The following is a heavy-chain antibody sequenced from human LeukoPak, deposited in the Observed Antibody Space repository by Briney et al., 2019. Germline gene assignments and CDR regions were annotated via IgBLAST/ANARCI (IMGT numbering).Heavy chain of an antibody. J-gene: IGHJ4*02. CDR3: AKEVYDFWSGPDY. V-gene: IGHV3-23*01. CDR2: ISGSAMNT. CDR1: GFTFSNYA. Sequence: GGSLRLSCVASGFTFSNYAMNWVRQAPGKGLEWVSAISGSAMNTYYADSVKGRFTISRDNSKNTLYLQMNSLRAEDTAVYYCAKEVYDFWSGPDYWGQGTLVTVSS. D-gene: IGHD3-3*01.